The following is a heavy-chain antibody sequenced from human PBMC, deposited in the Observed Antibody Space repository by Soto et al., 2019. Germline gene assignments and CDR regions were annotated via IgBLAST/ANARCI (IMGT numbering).Heavy chain of an antibody. CDR1: GFTVSNNY. CDR3: ARDPSYYGSGSYYYFDS. V-gene: IGHV3-53*01. J-gene: IGHJ4*02. CDR2: IYSGGTT. D-gene: IGHD3-10*01. Sequence: PGGSLRLSCAVSGFTVSNNYMTWFRQAPGEGLEWVSVIYSGGTTYYAESVKGRFTISRDNSKNTLYLQMNSLRAEDTAVYYCARDPSYYGSGSYYYFDSWGQGTQVTVSS.